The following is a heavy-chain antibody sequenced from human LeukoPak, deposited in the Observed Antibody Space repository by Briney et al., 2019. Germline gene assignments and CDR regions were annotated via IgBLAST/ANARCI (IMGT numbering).Heavy chain of an antibody. CDR2: VHLDGRT. Sequence: SETLSLTCDVSGGSVTSTNWWTWVRQPPGKGLEWIGEVHLDGRTNYNPSLKSRVTISVDTSKNQFSLKLSSVTAADTAVYYCARRCIAVAGGLDYWGQGTLVTVSS. D-gene: IGHD6-19*01. J-gene: IGHJ4*02. V-gene: IGHV4-4*02. CDR1: GGSVTSTNW. CDR3: ARRCIAVAGGLDY.